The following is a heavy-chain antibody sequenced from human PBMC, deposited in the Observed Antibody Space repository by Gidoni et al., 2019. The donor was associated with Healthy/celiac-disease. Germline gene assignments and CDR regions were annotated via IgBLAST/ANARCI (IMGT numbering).Heavy chain of an antibody. CDR1: VGTSRSYA. J-gene: IGHJ6*02. Sequence: QVQLVQSGAEVKKPGSSVKVSCKASVGTSRSYAISWVRQAPGQGLEWMGGIIPIFGTANYAQKFQGRVTITEDESTSTAYRELSSLRSEDTAVYYCARRYYDILTGPGKDYYYYGMDVWGQGTTVTVSS. CDR2: IIPIFGTA. V-gene: IGHV1-69*01. D-gene: IGHD3-9*01. CDR3: ARRYYDILTGPGKDYYYYGMDV.